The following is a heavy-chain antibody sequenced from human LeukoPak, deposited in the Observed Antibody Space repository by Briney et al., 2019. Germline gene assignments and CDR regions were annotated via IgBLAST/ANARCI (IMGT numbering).Heavy chain of an antibody. D-gene: IGHD6-19*01. CDR1: GFTFSSYA. CDR3: AKGLDSSGWTLGWLDP. Sequence: GGSLRLSCAASGFTFSSYAMSWVRQAPGKGLEWVSAISGSGGSTYYADSVKGRFTISRDNSKNTLYLQMNSLRAEDTAVYYCAKGLDSSGWTLGWLDPWGQGTLVTVSS. V-gene: IGHV3-23*01. J-gene: IGHJ5*02. CDR2: ISGSGGST.